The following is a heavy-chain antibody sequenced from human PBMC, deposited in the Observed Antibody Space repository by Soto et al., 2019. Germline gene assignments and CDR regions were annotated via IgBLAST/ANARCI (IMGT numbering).Heavy chain of an antibody. CDR3: ARDKITGLFDY. CDR2: INHSGST. D-gene: IGHD2-8*02. J-gene: IGHJ4*02. V-gene: IGHV4-34*01. CDR1: GGSFSGYY. Sequence: QVQLQQWGAGLLKPSETLSLTCAVYGGSFSGYYWTWIRQPPGTGLEWIGEINHSGSTNYNPSLKSRVTIPVDTSKNQFSLKLTSVTAADTAVYCCARDKITGLFDYWGQGTLVTASS.